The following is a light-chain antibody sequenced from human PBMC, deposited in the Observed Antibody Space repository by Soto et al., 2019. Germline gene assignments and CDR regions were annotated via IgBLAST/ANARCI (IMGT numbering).Light chain of an antibody. CDR3: GSWDSSLSAYV. J-gene: IGLJ1*01. V-gene: IGLV1-51*01. CDR2: DDD. CDR1: SSNIGGNS. Sequence: QSVLTQPPSVSAATGQKVTISCSGSSSNIGGNSVSWYQQLPGTAPKLLIYDDDKRPSGIPDRFSGSKSGTSATLGITGFQTGDEADYYCGSWDSSLSAYVFANGTKATVL.